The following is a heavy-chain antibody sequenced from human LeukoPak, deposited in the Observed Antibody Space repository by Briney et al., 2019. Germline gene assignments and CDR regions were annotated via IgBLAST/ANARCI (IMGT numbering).Heavy chain of an antibody. CDR2: INPNSGGT. Sequence: ASVKVSCKASGYTFTGYYMHWVRQAPGQGLEWMGWINPNSGGTNYAQKFQGWVTMTRDTSIRTAYMELSRLRSDDTAVYYCAREGIAVAGTLGYWGQGTLVTVSS. J-gene: IGHJ4*02. CDR3: AREGIAVAGTLGY. D-gene: IGHD6-19*01. V-gene: IGHV1-2*04. CDR1: GYTFTGYY.